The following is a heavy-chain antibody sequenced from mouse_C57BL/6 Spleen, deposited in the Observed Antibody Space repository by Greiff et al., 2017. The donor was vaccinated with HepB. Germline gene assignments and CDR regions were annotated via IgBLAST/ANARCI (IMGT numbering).Heavy chain of an antibody. CDR1: GYTFTDHT. V-gene: IGHV1-78*01. CDR3: ARLGLRFTTVVATGYFDY. D-gene: IGHD1-1*01. CDR2: IYPRDGST. Sequence: QVQLQQSDAELVKPGASVKISCKVSGYTFTDHTIHWMKQRPEQGLEWIGYIYPRDGSTKYNEKFKGKATLTADKSSSTAYMQLNSLTSEDSAVYFCARLGLRFTTVVATGYFDYWGQGTTLTVSS. J-gene: IGHJ2*01.